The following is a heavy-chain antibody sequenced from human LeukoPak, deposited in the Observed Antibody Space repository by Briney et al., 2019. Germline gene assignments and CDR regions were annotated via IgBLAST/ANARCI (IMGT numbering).Heavy chain of an antibody. CDR3: ARAENWEKDDY. Sequence: SVKVPCKASVGTFSSYAISWVRQAPVQGLEWMGGITPIFGTAHYAQKFQGRVTITADKSTSTAYMELSSLRSEDTAVYYCARAENWEKDDYWGQGNLVTVSS. D-gene: IGHD7-27*01. CDR1: VGTFSSYA. CDR2: ITPIFGTA. J-gene: IGHJ4*02. V-gene: IGHV1-69*06.